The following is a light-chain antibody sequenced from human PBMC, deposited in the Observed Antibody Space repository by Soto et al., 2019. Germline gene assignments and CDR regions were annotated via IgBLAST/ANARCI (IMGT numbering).Light chain of an antibody. CDR1: QSVSSSY. CDR2: GAS. Sequence: TKVPARQTVSLGGRGTLSCRASQSVSSSYLAWYQQKPGQAPRLLIYGASSRATGIPDRFSGSGSGTDFTLTTSRLGPEDLPAYYCQQHGNSRWTFGQGTKVDIK. V-gene: IGKV3-20*01. J-gene: IGKJ1*01. CDR3: QQHGNSRWT.